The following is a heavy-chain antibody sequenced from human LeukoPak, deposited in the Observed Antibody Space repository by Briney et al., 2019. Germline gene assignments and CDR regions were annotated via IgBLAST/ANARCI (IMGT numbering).Heavy chain of an antibody. CDR1: GYTFTDYY. Sequence: EASVKVSCKASGYTFTDYYIHWVRQAPGQGLEWMGWIHPNSGDTNYAQKFQGRVTMTRDTSISTAYMELSSLRSDDTAVYYCARDDSSGWYWGQGTLVTVSS. V-gene: IGHV1-2*02. D-gene: IGHD6-19*01. CDR3: ARDDSSGWY. J-gene: IGHJ4*02. CDR2: IHPNSGDT.